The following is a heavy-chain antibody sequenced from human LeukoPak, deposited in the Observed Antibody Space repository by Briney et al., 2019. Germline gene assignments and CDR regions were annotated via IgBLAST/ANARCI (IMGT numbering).Heavy chain of an antibody. CDR3: ARGRGSYTGYYYYYMDV. CDR1: GGSISSYY. CDR2: IYTSGST. J-gene: IGHJ6*03. D-gene: IGHD1-26*01. V-gene: IGHV4-4*07. Sequence: SETLSLTCTVSGGSISSYYWSWIRQPAGKGLEWIGCIYTSGSTNYNPSLKSRVTMSVDTSKNQFSLKLSSVTAADTAVYYCARGRGSYTGYYYYYMDVWGKGTTVTVSS.